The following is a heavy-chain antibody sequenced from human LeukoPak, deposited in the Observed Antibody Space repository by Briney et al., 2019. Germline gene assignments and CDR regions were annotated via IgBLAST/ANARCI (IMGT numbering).Heavy chain of an antibody. CDR3: ARAVGSGYYGSGSYYTFDY. CDR1: GYTFTSYY. V-gene: IGHV1-46*01. CDR2: INPSGGST. J-gene: IGHJ4*02. D-gene: IGHD3-10*01. Sequence: ASVKVSCKASGYTFTSYYMHWVRQAPGQGLEWMGIINPSGGSTSYTQKFQGRVTITADESTSTAYMELSSLRSEDTAVYYCARAVGSGYYGSGSYYTFDYWGQGTLVTVSS.